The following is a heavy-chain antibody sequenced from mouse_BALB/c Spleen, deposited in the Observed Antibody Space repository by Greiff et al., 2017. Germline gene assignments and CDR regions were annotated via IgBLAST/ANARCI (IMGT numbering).Heavy chain of an antibody. CDR2: IDPANGNT. CDR3: ARDDGLWYFDV. J-gene: IGHJ1*01. CDR1: GFNIKDTY. D-gene: IGHD2-3*01. V-gene: IGHV14-3*02. Sequence: EVQLQQSGAELVKPGASVKLSCTASGFNIKDTYMHWVKQRPEQGLEWIGRIDPANGNTKYDPKFQGKATITADTSSNTAYLQLSSLTSEDTAVYYSARDDGLWYFDVWGAGTTVTVSS.